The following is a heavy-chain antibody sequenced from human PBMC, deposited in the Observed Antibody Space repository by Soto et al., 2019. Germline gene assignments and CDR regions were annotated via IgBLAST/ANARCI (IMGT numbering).Heavy chain of an antibody. V-gene: IGHV3-7*01. J-gene: IGHJ4*02. CDR1: GFTFSSYA. Sequence: PGRSLKLPCAASGFTFSSYAISWVRQAPGKGPEWVATINLDGSEKFYVDSVKGRFTISRDNAKNSLYLQMNSLRAEDTAVYYCAREARATFDYWGQGTLVTVSS. CDR3: AREARATFDY. CDR2: INLDGSEK.